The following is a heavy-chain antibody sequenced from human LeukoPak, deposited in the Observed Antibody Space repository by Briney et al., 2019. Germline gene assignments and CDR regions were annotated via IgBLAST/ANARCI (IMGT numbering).Heavy chain of an antibody. CDR1: GFGFSPFW. CDR2: INTDGSGT. V-gene: IGHV3-7*01. J-gene: IGHJ4*02. D-gene: IGHD4-17*01. Sequence: GGSLRLSCAASGFGFSPFWMSWIRQAPGKGLDWVASINTDGSGTYYVDSVKGRFTTARDNAQNSLYQQMNSPSAEDTAVYYCARLFGGVTTFDYWGQGTLVTVSS. CDR3: ARLFGGVTTFDY.